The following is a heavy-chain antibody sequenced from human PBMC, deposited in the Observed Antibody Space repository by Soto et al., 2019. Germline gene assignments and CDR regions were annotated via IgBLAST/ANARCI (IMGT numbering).Heavy chain of an antibody. V-gene: IGHV4-4*02. CDR2: IYYSGGT. Sequence: QVQLQESGPGLVRPSGTLSLTCAVSGDSINSNYCWTWVRQPPGKGLEWIAEIYYSGGTSYNPSLKXXVXIXRDKSKNQFSLNLTSVTAADTAMYYCARDTGWGLGYWGQGTLVTVSS. CDR1: GDSINSNYC. CDR3: ARDTGWGLGY. D-gene: IGHD6-19*01. J-gene: IGHJ4*02.